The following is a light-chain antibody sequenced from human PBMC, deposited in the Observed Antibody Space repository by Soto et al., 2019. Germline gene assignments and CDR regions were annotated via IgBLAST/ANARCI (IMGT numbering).Light chain of an antibody. Sequence: EIVLTQSPATLSLSPGERATLSCRASQSVSSYLAWYQQKPGQAPRLLIYDASNRATGIPAMFSGSGSGTDFTLTISSLEPEDFAVYYCQQRSNWPPFTFGPGTKVDI. V-gene: IGKV3-11*01. CDR3: QQRSNWPPFT. CDR1: QSVSSY. J-gene: IGKJ3*01. CDR2: DAS.